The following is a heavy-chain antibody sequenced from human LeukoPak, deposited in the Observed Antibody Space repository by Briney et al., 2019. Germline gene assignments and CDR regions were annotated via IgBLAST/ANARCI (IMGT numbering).Heavy chain of an antibody. Sequence: ASVKVSCKASGYTFTSYGISWVRQAPGQGLEWMGWISAYNGNTNYAQKFQGRVTITADESTSTAYMELSSLRSEDTAVYYCARAPRDIAFDIWGQGTMVTVSS. CDR2: ISAYNGNT. CDR1: GYTFTSYG. V-gene: IGHV1-18*01. J-gene: IGHJ3*02. CDR3: ARAPRDIAFDI.